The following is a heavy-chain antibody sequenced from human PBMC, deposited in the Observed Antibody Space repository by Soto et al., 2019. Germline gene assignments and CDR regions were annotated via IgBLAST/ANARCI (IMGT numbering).Heavy chain of an antibody. Sequence: QVQLVESGGGVVQPGRSLRLSCAASGFNFSSSAMYWVRQAQGKGLEWMAVLSDDANNRYYADSVRGRFTISRDNSKNTLYLQMNSLSADDTAVYYCARASMVRGIIGWFDPWGQGTLVTVSS. CDR1: GFNFSSSA. CDR2: LSDDANNR. CDR3: ARASMVRGIIGWFDP. J-gene: IGHJ5*02. D-gene: IGHD3-10*01. V-gene: IGHV3-30*14.